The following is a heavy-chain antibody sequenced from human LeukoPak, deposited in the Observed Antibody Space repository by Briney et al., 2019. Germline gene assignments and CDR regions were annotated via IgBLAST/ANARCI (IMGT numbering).Heavy chain of an antibody. CDR1: GVSISSYY. Sequence: SETLSLTCTVSGVSISSYYWTWIRQPPGKGLEWIGNIDYSGNTKYNSSLKSRVTISVDTSKNQFSLKLSSVTAADTAVYYCARWYYDSSRYRYFDYWGQGTLVTVSS. CDR2: IDYSGNT. CDR3: ARWYYDSSRYRYFDY. D-gene: IGHD3-22*01. J-gene: IGHJ4*02. V-gene: IGHV4-59*01.